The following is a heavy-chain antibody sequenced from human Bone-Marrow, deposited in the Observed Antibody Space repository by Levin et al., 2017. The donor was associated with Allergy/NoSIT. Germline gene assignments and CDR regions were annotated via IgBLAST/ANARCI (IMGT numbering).Heavy chain of an antibody. D-gene: IGHD1-26*01. V-gene: IGHV4-59*01. CDR2: IYYSGST. CDR3: ARGVIVGATKGWFDP. Sequence: SETLSLTCTVSGGSISSYYWSWIRQPPGKGLEWIGYIYYSGSTNYNPSLKSRVTISVDTSKNQFSLKLSSVTAADTAVYYCARGVIVGATKGWFDPWGQGTLVTVSS. CDR1: GGSISSYY. J-gene: IGHJ5*02.